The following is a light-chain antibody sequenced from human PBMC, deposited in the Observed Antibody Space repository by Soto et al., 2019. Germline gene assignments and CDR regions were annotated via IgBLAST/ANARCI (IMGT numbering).Light chain of an antibody. CDR1: SSNIGNNY. J-gene: IGLJ2*01. CDR3: GTWDDSLNVRV. Sequence: QTVLTQPPSVSAAPGEKVTISCSGTSSNIGNNYVYWYQQLPGTAPKVLIYDNSERPSGIPDRFSGSKSGTSATLGITGLQTGDEADYYCGTWDDSLNVRVFGGGTKLTVL. V-gene: IGLV1-51*01. CDR2: DNS.